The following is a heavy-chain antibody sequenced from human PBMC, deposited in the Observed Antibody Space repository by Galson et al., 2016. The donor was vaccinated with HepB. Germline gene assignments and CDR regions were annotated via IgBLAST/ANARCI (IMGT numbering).Heavy chain of an antibody. J-gene: IGHJ4*02. CDR1: GFPFSNYG. D-gene: IGHD2-8*01. Sequence: SLRLSSAATGFPFSNYGMHWGRQAPGKGLEWAAVISYDGTKKYYADSVKGRFTISRDNSKNTLYLQMNSLRVEDTAVYYCAWGMVFARHWGQGTLVTVSS. CDR3: AWGMVFARH. CDR2: ISYDGTKK. V-gene: IGHV3-30*03.